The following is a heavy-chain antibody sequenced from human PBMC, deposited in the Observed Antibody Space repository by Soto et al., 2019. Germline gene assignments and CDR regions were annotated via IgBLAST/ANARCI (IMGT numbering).Heavy chain of an antibody. Sequence: QLQLQESGPGLVKPSETLSLTCTVSGGSISNSNHYWGWIRQPPGKGLEWIGSIYYSGSTYYNPSLKSRVTISVDTSQNQFSLKLSSVSAADTALYYCAGHLSSGWYGLAYWGQGTLVTVSS. CDR3: AGHLSSGWYGLAY. J-gene: IGHJ4*02. CDR2: IYYSGST. V-gene: IGHV4-39*01. D-gene: IGHD6-19*01. CDR1: GGSISNSNHY.